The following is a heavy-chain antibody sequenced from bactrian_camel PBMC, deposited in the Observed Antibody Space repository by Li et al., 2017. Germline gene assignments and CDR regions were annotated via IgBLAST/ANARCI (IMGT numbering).Heavy chain of an antibody. Sequence: HVQLVESGGGAVQAGGSLTLSCEASGDTLSSFSLAWFRQGVDKKREGVACIALDGRTGYTDSVKGRFTISYDPDAKTLSLQMDSLKPDDSGVYYCAAVAFDCPVRWTTPNFFDHWGQGTQVTVS. CDR2: IALDGRT. D-gene: IGHD2*01. J-gene: IGHJ4*01. CDR1: GDTLSSFS. CDR3: AAVAFDCPVRWTTPNFFDH. V-gene: IGHV3S53*01.